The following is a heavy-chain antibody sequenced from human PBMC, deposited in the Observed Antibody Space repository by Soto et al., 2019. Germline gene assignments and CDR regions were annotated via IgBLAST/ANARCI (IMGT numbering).Heavy chain of an antibody. Sequence: QVQLVQSGAEVKKPGASVKVSCKASGYTFTSYAMHWVRQASGQRLEWMGWINAGNGNTKYSQKFQGRVTITRDTSASTAYMELCSLRSEDTAVYYCAKSIVVVTAADYWGQGTLVTVSS. V-gene: IGHV1-3*01. J-gene: IGHJ4*02. D-gene: IGHD2-21*02. CDR1: GYTFTSYA. CDR3: AKSIVVVTAADY. CDR2: INAGNGNT.